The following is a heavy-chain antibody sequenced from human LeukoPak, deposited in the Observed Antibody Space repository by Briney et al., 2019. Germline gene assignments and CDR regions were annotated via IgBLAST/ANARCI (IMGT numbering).Heavy chain of an antibody. J-gene: IGHJ4*02. Sequence: GASVTVSCKASGYTFTSYGISWVRQAPGQGLEWMGWISAYNGNTNYAQKLQGRVTMTTDTSTSTAYMELRSLRSDDTAVYYCARGPPITMIVVVITPYFDYWGQGTLVTVSS. V-gene: IGHV1-18*01. CDR3: ARGPPITMIVVVITPYFDY. D-gene: IGHD3-22*01. CDR2: ISAYNGNT. CDR1: GYTFTSYG.